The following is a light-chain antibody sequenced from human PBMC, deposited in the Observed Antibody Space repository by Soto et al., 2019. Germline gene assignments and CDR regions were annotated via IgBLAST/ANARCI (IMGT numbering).Light chain of an antibody. CDR3: QHYENWPHT. J-gene: IGKJ2*01. CDR1: QNLSRN. Sequence: EVVMTQSPATLSVSPGERATLSCRASQNLSRNLAWYHQQPGQAPRLLIYGASTRATGIPARFSGSGSGTDFTLSISSLQSEDFAVYHCQHYENWPHTFGQGTNLEIK. V-gene: IGKV3-15*01. CDR2: GAS.